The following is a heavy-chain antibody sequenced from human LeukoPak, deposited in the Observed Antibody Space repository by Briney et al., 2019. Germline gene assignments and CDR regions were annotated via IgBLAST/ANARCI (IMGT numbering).Heavy chain of an antibody. CDR1: GASYNAYY. Sequence: SETLSLTCAVYGASYNAYYWSWIRQPPGKGLEWIGDIDHRGTATYNPSLKSRLTISADASKNLFSLKLNSVTDADTAVYYCAVGITILGVAASFDSWGQGNLVIVSS. CDR3: AVGITILGVAASFDS. CDR2: IDHRGTA. J-gene: IGHJ4*02. D-gene: IGHD3-3*01. V-gene: IGHV4-34*01.